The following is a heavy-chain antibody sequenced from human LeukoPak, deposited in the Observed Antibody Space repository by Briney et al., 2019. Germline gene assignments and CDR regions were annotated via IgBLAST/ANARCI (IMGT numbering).Heavy chain of an antibody. CDR2: ISYDGNNK. CDR1: GFTLSGYA. J-gene: IGHJ3*02. Sequence: PGGSLRLSCAASGFTLSGYAMHWVRQAPGKGLEWVAIISYDGNNKYYADSVKGRFTISRDNSKNTLYLQMNSLRAEDTAVYYCARVNLGDAFDIWDQGTMVTVSS. D-gene: IGHD3-16*01. V-gene: IGHV3-30-3*01. CDR3: ARVNLGDAFDI.